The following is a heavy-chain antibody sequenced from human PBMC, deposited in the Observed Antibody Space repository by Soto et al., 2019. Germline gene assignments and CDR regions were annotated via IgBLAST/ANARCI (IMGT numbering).Heavy chain of an antibody. CDR3: ARGFELYGSGV. V-gene: IGHV4-34*01. D-gene: IGHD3-10*01. Sequence: SETLSLTCAVYGGSFSGYYWSWIRQPPGKGLEWIGEINHSGSTNYNPSLKSRVTISVDTSKNQFSLKLSSVTAADTAVYYCARGFELYGSGVWGQGTLVTVSS. CDR2: INHSGST. CDR1: GGSFSGYY. J-gene: IGHJ4*02.